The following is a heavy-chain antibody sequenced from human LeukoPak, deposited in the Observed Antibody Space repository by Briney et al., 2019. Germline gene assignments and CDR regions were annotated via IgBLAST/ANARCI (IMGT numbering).Heavy chain of an antibody. CDR2: LYYSGST. CDR1: GGSISSSTYY. D-gene: IGHD5-12*01. J-gene: IGHJ4*02. V-gene: IGHV4-39*01. Sequence: SETLSLTCTVSGGSISSSTYYWGWIRQPPGKGLEWIGNLYYSGSTSYNPSLKSRVTISVDTSKNQFSLKLSSVTAADTAVYYCARQAISGYDPPPFDSWGQGTLVTVSS. CDR3: ARQAISGYDPPPFDS.